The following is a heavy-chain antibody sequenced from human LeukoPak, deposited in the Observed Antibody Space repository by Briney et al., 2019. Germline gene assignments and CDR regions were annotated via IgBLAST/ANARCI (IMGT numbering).Heavy chain of an antibody. CDR2: IKQDETEK. CDR1: GFTFSHYW. D-gene: IGHD3-16*01. V-gene: IGHV3-7*01. Sequence: GGSLRLSCKVSGFTFSHYWMGWVRQAPGKGLEWVANIKQDETEKYYVDSVKGRFTVSRDNARNLVFLQMNSLRAEDTAVYYCATIGAVGGVFRAIDIWGQGTMVTVSS. CDR3: ATIGAVGGVFRAIDI. J-gene: IGHJ3*02.